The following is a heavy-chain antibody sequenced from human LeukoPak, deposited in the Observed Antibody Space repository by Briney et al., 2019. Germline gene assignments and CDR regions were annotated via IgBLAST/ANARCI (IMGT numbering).Heavy chain of an antibody. CDR3: AKDLRAAAGTVYYYYYYGMDV. Sequence: GGSLRLSCAASGFTFSSYGMHWVRQAPGKGLEWVAVISYDGSNKYYADSVKGRFTISRDNSKNTLYLQMNSLRAEDTAVYYCAKDLRAAAGTVYYYYYYGMDVWGQGTTVTVSS. V-gene: IGHV3-30*18. D-gene: IGHD6-13*01. J-gene: IGHJ6*02. CDR2: ISYDGSNK. CDR1: GFTFSSYG.